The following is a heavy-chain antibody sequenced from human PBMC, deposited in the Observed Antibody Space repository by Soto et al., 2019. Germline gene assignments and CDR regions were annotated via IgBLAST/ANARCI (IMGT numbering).Heavy chain of an antibody. CDR3: VRGGRGRAMRFTAGDWFDP. D-gene: IGHD2-2*01. CDR2: ISAYNGNT. J-gene: IGHJ5*02. CDR1: GYTFTSYG. Sequence: QVQLVQSGPEVKKPGASVKVSCKASGYTFTSYGISWVRQAPGQGLEWMGWISAYNGNTNYAQKLQGRVTVTTDTSRSKALMEMGSLRVDDTAVYYYVRGGRGRAMRFTAGDWFDPWGQGILVTVSS. V-gene: IGHV1-18*01.